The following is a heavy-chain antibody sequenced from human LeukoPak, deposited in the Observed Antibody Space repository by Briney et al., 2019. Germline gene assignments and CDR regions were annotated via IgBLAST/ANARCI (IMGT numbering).Heavy chain of an antibody. CDR1: GFTSTNYA. J-gene: IGHJ4*02. V-gene: IGHV3-23*01. CDR2: TSGSGDIT. CDR3: AKAPGLRDYFDY. Sequence: SLRLSCAPSGFTSTNYAMNWGRQAPGEGLEWGSATSGSGDITDYAHSVKGRFTISRDKSKNKLYLKLSSLSAEDTAVYYCAKAPGLRDYFDYWGQGTLVTVSS.